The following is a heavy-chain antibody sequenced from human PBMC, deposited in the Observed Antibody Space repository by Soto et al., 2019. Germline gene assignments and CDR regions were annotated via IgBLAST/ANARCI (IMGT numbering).Heavy chain of an antibody. CDR1: GYTFTSYG. D-gene: IGHD3-3*01. J-gene: IGHJ5*02. Sequence: ASVKVSCKASGYTFTSYGISWVRQATGQGLEWMGWMNPNSGNTGYAQKFQGRVTMTRNTSISTAYMELSSLRSEDTAVYYCARGYEGHYDFWRFDPWGQGTLVTVSS. CDR2: MNPNSGNT. CDR3: ARGYEGHYDFWRFDP. V-gene: IGHV1-8*02.